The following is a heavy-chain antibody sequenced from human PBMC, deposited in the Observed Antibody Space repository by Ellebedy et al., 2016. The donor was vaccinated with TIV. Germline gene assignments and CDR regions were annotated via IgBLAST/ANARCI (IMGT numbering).Heavy chain of an antibody. CDR1: GYTFTNYG. V-gene: IGHV1-18*04. D-gene: IGHD1-1*01. CDR2: ISAYTGDT. CDR3: ARDLAFRGSTSYYYYGLDV. Sequence: AASVKVSCKASGYTFTNYGITWVRQAPGQRLEWMGWISAYTGDTNYPHILQGRVTMTTDTSTSTGYMELRSLTSDDTAVYYCARDLAFRGSTSYYYYGLDVWGQGTTVTISS. J-gene: IGHJ6*02.